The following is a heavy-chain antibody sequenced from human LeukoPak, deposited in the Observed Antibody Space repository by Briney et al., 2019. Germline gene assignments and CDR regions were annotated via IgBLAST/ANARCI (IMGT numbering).Heavy chain of an antibody. D-gene: IGHD2-15*01. J-gene: IGHJ5*02. Sequence: GGSLRLSCAASGFTFSSYSMNWVRQAPGKGLEWVSYISSSSSTIYYADSVKGRFTISRDNAKNSLYLQMNSLRAEDTAVYYCARGVVVVVAATYNWFDPWGQGTLVTVSS. V-gene: IGHV3-48*01. CDR3: ARGVVVVVAATYNWFDP. CDR1: GFTFSSYS. CDR2: ISSSSSTI.